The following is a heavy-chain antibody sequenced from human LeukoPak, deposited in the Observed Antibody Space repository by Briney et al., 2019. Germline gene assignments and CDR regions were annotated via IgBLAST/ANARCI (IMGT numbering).Heavy chain of an antibody. CDR2: ITTGGPNT. V-gene: IGHV3-23*01. J-gene: IGHJ4*02. Sequence: GRSLRLSCTASGFTFSSYTMSWVRQAPGKGLRWVSTITTGGPNTYYADSVKGRFTVSRDDSKNTLYLQMNSLRAEDTAVYYCAKDGGLWVSAHWGDSWGRGTLVTVSS. D-gene: IGHD7-27*01. CDR3: AKDGGLWVSAHWGDS. CDR1: GFTFSSYT.